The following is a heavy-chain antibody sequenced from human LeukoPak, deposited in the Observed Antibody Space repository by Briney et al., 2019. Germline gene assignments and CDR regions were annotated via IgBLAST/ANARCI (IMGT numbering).Heavy chain of an antibody. CDR1: GFRFSSYG. D-gene: IGHD4-17*01. J-gene: IGHJ4*02. V-gene: IGHV3-30*18. CDR3: AKDWGYGDFTVGDY. Sequence: PGRSLRLSCAASGFRFSSYGMHWVRQAPGKVLEWVALMSYDGKYIYYADSVKGRFTISRDNSKNTLYLQMNSLSADDTAVYYCAKDWGYGDFTVGDYWGQGTLVTVSS. CDR2: MSYDGKYI.